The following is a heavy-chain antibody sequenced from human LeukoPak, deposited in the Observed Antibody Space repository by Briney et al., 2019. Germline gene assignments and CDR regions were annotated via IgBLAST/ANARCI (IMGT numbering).Heavy chain of an antibody. D-gene: IGHD3-22*01. CDR1: GGTFSSYA. CDR2: IIPIFGTA. CDR3: ARDNYYDSSGYPYYFDY. Sequence: SVKVSCKASGGTFSSYAISWVRQAPGQGLEWMGGIIPIFGTANYAQKFQGRVTITADESTSTAYMELSRLRYEDTAVYYCARDNYYDSSGYPYYFDYWGQGTLGTVSS. J-gene: IGHJ4*02. V-gene: IGHV1-69*01.